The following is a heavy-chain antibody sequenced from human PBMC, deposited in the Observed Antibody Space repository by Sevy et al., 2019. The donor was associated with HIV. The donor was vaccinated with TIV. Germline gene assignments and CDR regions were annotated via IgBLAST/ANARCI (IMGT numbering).Heavy chain of an antibody. CDR1: GGSFSGYY. Sequence: SETLSLTCAVYGGSFSGYYWSWIRQPPGKGLEWIGEINHSGSTNYNPSLKSRVTISVDTSKNQFSLKLSSVTAADTALYYCARHCGGTSCSHAFDIWGQGTMVTVSS. V-gene: IGHV4-34*01. CDR3: ARHCGGTSCSHAFDI. CDR2: INHSGST. D-gene: IGHD2-2*01. J-gene: IGHJ3*02.